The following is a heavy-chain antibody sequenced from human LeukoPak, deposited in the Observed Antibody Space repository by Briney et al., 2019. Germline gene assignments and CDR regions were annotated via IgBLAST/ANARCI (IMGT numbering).Heavy chain of an antibody. CDR2: ISWNSGSI. CDR1: GFTFDDYA. CDR3: VRDRELHY. D-gene: IGHD1-26*01. V-gene: IGHV3-9*01. Sequence: GRSLRLSCATSGFTFDDYAMHWVRQAPGKGLEWVSGISWNSGSIGYADSVKGRFTISRDNAKNSLYLQMNSLRAEDTALYYCVRDRELHYWGRGILVTVSS. J-gene: IGHJ4*02.